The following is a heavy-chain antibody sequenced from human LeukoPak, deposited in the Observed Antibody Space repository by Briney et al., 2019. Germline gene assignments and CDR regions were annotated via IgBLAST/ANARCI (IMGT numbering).Heavy chain of an antibody. J-gene: IGHJ4*02. CDR3: AGFWSGPPPQRGY. D-gene: IGHD3-3*01. Sequence: SETLSLTCIVSGGSISSGDYYWSWIRQPPGKGLEWIGYIYYSGSTYYNPSLKSRVTISVDTSKNQFSLKLSSVTAADTAVYYCAGFWSGPPPQRGYWGQGTLVTVSS. V-gene: IGHV4-30-4*08. CDR2: IYYSGST. CDR1: GGSISSGDYY.